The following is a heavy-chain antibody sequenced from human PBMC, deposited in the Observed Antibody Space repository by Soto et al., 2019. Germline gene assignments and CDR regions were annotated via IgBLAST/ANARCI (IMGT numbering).Heavy chain of an antibody. J-gene: IGHJ6*02. CDR1: GGSISSGDYY. CDR2: IYHSGST. V-gene: IGHV4-30-2*01. CDR3: AGVSGSYYYGMDV. D-gene: IGHD1-26*01. Sequence: ASETLSLTCAVSGGSISSGDYYWSWIRQPPGKGLEWIGYIYHSGSTNYNPSLKSRVTISVDKPKNQFSLKLSSVTAADTAVYYWAGVSGSYYYGMDVWGQGTTVTVSS.